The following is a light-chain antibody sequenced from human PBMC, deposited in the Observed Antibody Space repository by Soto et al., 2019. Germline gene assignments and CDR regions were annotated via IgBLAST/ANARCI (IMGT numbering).Light chain of an antibody. J-gene: IGKJ1*01. CDR2: GAS. Sequence: ETVLTQSPARLSLSPGERATLSCRASQSVTNSFLAWYQQKPGQAPRLLIYGASRRATGIPDRFTGSGPGTDFTLTISRLEPEDFAVYYCQQYDSSPRTFGQGTKVDIK. CDR3: QQYDSSPRT. CDR1: QSVTNSF. V-gene: IGKV3-20*01.